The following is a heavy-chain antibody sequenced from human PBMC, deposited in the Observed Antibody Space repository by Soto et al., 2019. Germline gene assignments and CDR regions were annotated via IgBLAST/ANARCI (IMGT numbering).Heavy chain of an antibody. CDR2: ISAYNGNT. V-gene: IGHV1-18*01. D-gene: IGHD2-2*01. Sequence: QVQLVQSGAEVKKPGASVKVSCKASGYTFTSYGISWVRQAPGQGLEWMGWISAYNGNTNYAQKIQGRVTMTTDTSTSTAYMELRSLRSDDTAVYYCARAGLDIVVVPAGDWFDPWGQGTLVTVSS. CDR1: GYTFTSYG. CDR3: ARAGLDIVVVPAGDWFDP. J-gene: IGHJ5*02.